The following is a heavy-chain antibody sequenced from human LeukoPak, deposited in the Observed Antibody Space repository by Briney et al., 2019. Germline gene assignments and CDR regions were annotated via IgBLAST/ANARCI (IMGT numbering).Heavy chain of an antibody. D-gene: IGHD1-26*01. V-gene: IGHV1-2*02. CDR2: INPNSGGT. Sequence: ASVKVSCKASEYTFTGYYMHWVRQAPGQGLEWMGWINPNSGGTNYAQKFQGRVTMTRDTSISTAYMELSSLRSEDTAVYYCAGGATRKGHDYYHMDVWGKGTTVTVSS. CDR1: EYTFTGYY. J-gene: IGHJ6*03. CDR3: AGGATRKGHDYYHMDV.